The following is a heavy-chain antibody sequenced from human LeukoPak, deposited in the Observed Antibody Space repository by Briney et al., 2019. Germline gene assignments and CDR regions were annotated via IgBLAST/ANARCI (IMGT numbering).Heavy chain of an antibody. V-gene: IGHV1-18*01. Sequence: ASVKVSCKASGYTFTSYGISWVRQAPGQGLEWMGWISAYNGDTNYAQKLQGRVTMTTYTSTSTAYMELRSLRSDDTAVYYCAREALYRVVPYYDFWSGYYPTGPDYWGQGTLVTVSS. D-gene: IGHD3-3*01. CDR1: GYTFTSYG. CDR2: ISAYNGDT. CDR3: AREALYRVVPYYDFWSGYYPTGPDY. J-gene: IGHJ4*02.